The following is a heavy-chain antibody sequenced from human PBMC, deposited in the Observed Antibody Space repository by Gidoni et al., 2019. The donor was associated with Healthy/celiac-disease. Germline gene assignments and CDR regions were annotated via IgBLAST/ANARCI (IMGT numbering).Heavy chain of an antibody. Sequence: EVQLVESGGGLVKPGGSLRLSWAASGFTVSSHYMSCVRQAPGKGLVGVSVMYSGGRTYYAESVKGRFTISRDNSKNTLYLQMNSLRAEDTAVYYCARMTTVTQNYYYYGMDVWGQGTTVTVSS. CDR3: ARMTTVTQNYYYYGMDV. J-gene: IGHJ6*02. CDR2: MYSGGRT. D-gene: IGHD4-17*01. CDR1: GFTVSSHY. V-gene: IGHV3-66*01.